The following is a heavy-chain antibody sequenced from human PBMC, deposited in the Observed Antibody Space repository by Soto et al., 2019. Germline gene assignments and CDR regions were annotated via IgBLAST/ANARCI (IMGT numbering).Heavy chain of an antibody. CDR1: GGSFSGYY. V-gene: IGHV4-34*01. Sequence: SETLSLTCAVYGGSFSGYYWSWIRQPPGKGLEWIGEINHSGSTNYNPSLKSRVTISVDTSKNQFSLKLSSVTAADTAVYYCARLPRWGTLLRFLERNWFDPWGQGTLVTVSS. CDR2: INHSGST. D-gene: IGHD3-3*01. CDR3: ARLPRWGTLLRFLERNWFDP. J-gene: IGHJ5*02.